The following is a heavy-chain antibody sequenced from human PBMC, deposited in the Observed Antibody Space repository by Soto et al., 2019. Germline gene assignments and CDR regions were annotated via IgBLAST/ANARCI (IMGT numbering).Heavy chain of an antibody. CDR1: GFTFSSYA. Sequence: VQLLESGGGLVQPGGSLRLSCAASGFTFSSYAMSWVRQAPGKGLEWVSAISGSGGSTYYADSVKGRFTISRDNSKNTLYMQMNSLRAEDTAVYYCAKDTVGRSYGYYFDYWGQGTLVTVSS. CDR3: AKDTVGRSYGYYFDY. J-gene: IGHJ4*02. D-gene: IGHD1-26*01. CDR2: ISGSGGST. V-gene: IGHV3-23*01.